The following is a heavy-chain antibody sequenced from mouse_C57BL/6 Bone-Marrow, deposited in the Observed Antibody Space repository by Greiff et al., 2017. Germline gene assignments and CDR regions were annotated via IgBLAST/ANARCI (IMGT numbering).Heavy chain of an antibody. J-gene: IGHJ4*01. D-gene: IGHD2-1*01. CDR3: VRSIYYGNYGYAMDY. CDR2: IRSKSNNYAT. V-gene: IGHV10-1*01. Sequence: EVKLVESGGGLVQPKGSLKLSCAASGFSFNTYAMNWVRQAPGKGLEWVARIRSKSNNYATYYADSVQDRFTISRDDSGSKLYLQMINLITEDTAMYYCVRSIYYGNYGYAMDYWGQGTSVTVSS. CDR1: GFSFNTYA.